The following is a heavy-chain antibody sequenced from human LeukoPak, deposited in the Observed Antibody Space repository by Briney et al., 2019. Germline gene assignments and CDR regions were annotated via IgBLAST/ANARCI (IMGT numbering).Heavy chain of an antibody. Sequence: SETLSLTCTVSGGSISSSSYYWGWIRQPPGKGLEWIGSIYYSGSTYYNPSLKSRVTISVDTSKNQFSLKLSSVTAADTAVYYCARARITIFGVVIMGFDYWGQGTLVTVSS. CDR3: ARARITIFGVVIMGFDY. CDR1: GGSISSSSYY. D-gene: IGHD3-3*01. CDR2: IYYSGST. V-gene: IGHV4-39*01. J-gene: IGHJ4*02.